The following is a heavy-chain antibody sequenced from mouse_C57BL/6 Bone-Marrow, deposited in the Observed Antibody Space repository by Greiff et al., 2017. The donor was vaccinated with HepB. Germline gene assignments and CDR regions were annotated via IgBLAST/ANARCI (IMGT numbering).Heavy chain of an antibody. CDR2: IHPNSGST. Sequence: QVQLQQPGAELVKPGASVKLSCKASGYTFTSYWMHWVNQRPGQGLEWIGMIHPNSGSTNYNEKFKSKATLTVDKSSSTAYMQLSSLTSEDSAVYYCARKSTIPSYWYFDVWGTGTTVTVSS. V-gene: IGHV1-64*01. D-gene: IGHD2-1*01. J-gene: IGHJ1*03. CDR3: ARKSTIPSYWYFDV. CDR1: GYTFTSYW.